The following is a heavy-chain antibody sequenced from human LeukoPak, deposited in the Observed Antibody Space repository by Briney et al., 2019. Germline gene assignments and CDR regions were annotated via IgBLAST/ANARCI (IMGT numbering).Heavy chain of an antibody. J-gene: IGHJ3*02. D-gene: IGHD6-13*01. Sequence: GGSLRLSCAASGFTFSSYWMSWVRQAPGKGLEWVANIKQDGSEKYYVDSVKGRFTISRDNAKNSLYLQMNSLRAEDTAVYYCARDPDIAAAGSTFDIWGQGTMVTVSS. CDR1: GFTFSSYW. CDR2: IKQDGSEK. CDR3: ARDPDIAAAGSTFDI. V-gene: IGHV3-7*03.